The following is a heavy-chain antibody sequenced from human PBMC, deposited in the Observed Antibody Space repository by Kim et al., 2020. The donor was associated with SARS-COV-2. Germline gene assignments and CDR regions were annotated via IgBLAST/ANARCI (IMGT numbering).Heavy chain of an antibody. Sequence: GESPKISCKGSGYSFTSYWISWVRQMPGKGLEWMGRIDPSDSYTNYSPSFQGHVTISADKSISTAYLQWSSLKASDTAMYYCARQQQQQLAYYYYYGMDVWGQGTTVTVSS. CDR1: GYSFTSYW. D-gene: IGHD6-13*01. J-gene: IGHJ6*02. V-gene: IGHV5-10-1*01. CDR3: ARQQQQQLAYYYYYGMDV. CDR2: IDPSDSYT.